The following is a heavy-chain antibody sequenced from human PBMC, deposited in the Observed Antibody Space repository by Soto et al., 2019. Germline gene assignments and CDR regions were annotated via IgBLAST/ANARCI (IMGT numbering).Heavy chain of an antibody. V-gene: IGHV1-2*04. Sequence: ASVKVSCKASGYTFTGYYMHWVRQAPGQGLEWMGWINPNSGGTNYAQKFQGWVTMTRDTSISTAYMELSRLRSDDTAVYYCARDTNFWSGYGGPYYYLGLRGKGTSVTVSS. D-gene: IGHD3-3*01. CDR2: INPNSGGT. CDR1: GYTFTGYY. CDR3: ARDTNFWSGYGGPYYYLGL. J-gene: IGHJ6*03.